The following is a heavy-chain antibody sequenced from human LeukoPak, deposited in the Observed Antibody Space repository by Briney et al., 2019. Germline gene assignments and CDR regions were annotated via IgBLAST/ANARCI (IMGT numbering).Heavy chain of an antibody. D-gene: IGHD3-3*01. CDR2: MAHDGCNI. CDR3: ARASDRMYDEFWEGYFSSFAF. J-gene: IGHJ4*02. V-gene: IGHV3-30-3*01. CDR1: GFTFNSYA. Sequence: GGSLRLSCAASGFTFNSYAMHWVRQGPGKGREWVAVMAHDGCNIYYAGSVQGRFTISRDDSKDTLYLQMNSLRLEDTPVYYCARASDRMYDEFWEGYFSSFAFWGQGPLVTVSS.